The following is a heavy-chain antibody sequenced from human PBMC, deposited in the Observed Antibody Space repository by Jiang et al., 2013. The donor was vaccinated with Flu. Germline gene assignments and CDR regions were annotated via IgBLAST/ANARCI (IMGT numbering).Heavy chain of an antibody. Sequence: VQLVESGGGLVKPGGSLRLSCAASGFTFSSYSMNWVRQAPGKGLEWVSSISSSSSYIYYADSVKGRFTISRDNAKNSLYLQMNSLRAEDTAVYYCARVPTRDYDFWSGYVINWGQGTLVTVSS. V-gene: IGHV3-21*01. CDR1: GFTFSSYS. D-gene: IGHD3-3*01. J-gene: IGHJ4*02. CDR3: ARVPTRDYDFWSGYVIN. CDR2: ISSSSSYI.